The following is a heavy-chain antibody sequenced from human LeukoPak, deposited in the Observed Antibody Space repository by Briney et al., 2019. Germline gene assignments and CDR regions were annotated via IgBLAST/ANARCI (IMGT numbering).Heavy chain of an antibody. D-gene: IGHD1-26*01. CDR1: GYSISTNYY. CDR3: VTPRSWELSDMAV. CDR2: VYHNGET. Sequence: SETLSLTCTVSGYSISTNYYWVWIRQSPGTGLEWIGSVYHNGETYYNPSLKSRVIISVDTSKNEFSLRLTSVTAADTAVYYCVTPRSWELSDMAVWGKGTTVIVSS. J-gene: IGHJ6*03. V-gene: IGHV4-38-2*02.